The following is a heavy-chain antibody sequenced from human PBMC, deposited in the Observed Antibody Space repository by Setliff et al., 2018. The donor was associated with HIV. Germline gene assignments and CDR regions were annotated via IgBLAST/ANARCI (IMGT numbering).Heavy chain of an antibody. CDR3: ARQNSGWGVGLYYFDY. J-gene: IGHJ4*02. CDR2: IYYSGSI. D-gene: IGHD6-19*01. Sequence: PSETLSLTCTVSGGSISSTNYFWGWIRQPPGKGLEWIGSIYYSGSIYYNPSLKSRVTISVDTPNNPFSLRLSSVTAADTALYYCARQNSGWGVGLYYFDYWGQGTLVTVSS. V-gene: IGHV4-39*01. CDR1: GGSISSTNYF.